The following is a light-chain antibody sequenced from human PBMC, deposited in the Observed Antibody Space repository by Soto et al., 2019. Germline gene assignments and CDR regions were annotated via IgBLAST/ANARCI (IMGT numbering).Light chain of an antibody. CDR1: ESISSW. V-gene: IGKV1-5*03. CDR3: QQDSAKWT. J-gene: IGKJ1*01. Sequence: EIQMTQSPCTVSSSVGDRVTITCRASESISSWLAWFQQKPGKPTKLLIQKASILESGVPSRFSGSESGTEFTLTISSLQHDDLATYFCQQDSAKWTLGQGTKVEIK. CDR2: KAS.